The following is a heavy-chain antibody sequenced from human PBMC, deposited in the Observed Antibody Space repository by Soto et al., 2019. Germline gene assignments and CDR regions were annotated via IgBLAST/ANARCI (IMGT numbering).Heavy chain of an antibody. CDR3: ARHPAVVVAASDY. CDR2: IYYSGST. Sequence: PSETLSLTCTVSGGSISSYYWSWIRQPPGKGLEWIGYIYYSGSTNYNPSPKSRVTISVDTSKNQFSLKLSSVTAADTAVYYCARHPAVVVAASDYWGQGTLVTVPS. V-gene: IGHV4-59*08. J-gene: IGHJ4*02. D-gene: IGHD2-15*01. CDR1: GGSISSYY.